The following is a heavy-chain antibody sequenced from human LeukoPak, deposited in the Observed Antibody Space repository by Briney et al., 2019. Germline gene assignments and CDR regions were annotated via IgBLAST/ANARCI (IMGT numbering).Heavy chain of an antibody. J-gene: IGHJ4*02. Sequence: PGGSLRLSCAASGFTFDDYAMHWVRQAPGKGLEWVSGISWNSGSIGYADSVKGRFTISRDNAKNSLYLQMNSLRAEDTALYYCAKEYSSGWYVLDYWGQGTLVPVSS. D-gene: IGHD6-19*01. CDR1: GFTFDDYA. V-gene: IGHV3-9*01. CDR3: AKEYSSGWYVLDY. CDR2: ISWNSGSI.